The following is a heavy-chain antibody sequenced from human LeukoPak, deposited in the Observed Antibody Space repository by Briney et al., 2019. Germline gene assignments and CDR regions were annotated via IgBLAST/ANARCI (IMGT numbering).Heavy chain of an antibody. CDR2: ISSSGSTI. J-gene: IGHJ2*01. V-gene: IGHV3-48*01. D-gene: IGHD1-26*01. Sequence: GGSLRLSCAASGFTFSSYTMNWVRQAPGKGLEWLSYISSSGSTIYYADSVKGRFTISRDSSKNTLFQHMNTLRAEDTAIYYCAKDRTVGASYWYFDLWGRGTLVTVSS. CDR1: GFTFSSYT. CDR3: AKDRTVGASYWYFDL.